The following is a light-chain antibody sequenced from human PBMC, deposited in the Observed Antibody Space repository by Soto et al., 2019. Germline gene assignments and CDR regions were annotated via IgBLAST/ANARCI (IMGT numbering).Light chain of an antibody. J-gene: IGKJ4*01. Sequence: DIQMTQSPSTLSASVGDRVTITCRASQSISSWLAWYQHKPGKAPNLLIYKASTLESGVPLRFSGSGSGTEFTLTVSSLQPDDFATYYCQQYDSYPLTFGGGTKVEIK. CDR3: QQYDSYPLT. V-gene: IGKV1-5*03. CDR2: KAS. CDR1: QSISSW.